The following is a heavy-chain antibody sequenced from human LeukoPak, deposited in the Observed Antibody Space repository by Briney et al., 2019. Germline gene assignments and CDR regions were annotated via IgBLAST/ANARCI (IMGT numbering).Heavy chain of an antibody. Sequence: ASVKVSCKASGGTFSSYAISWVRQAPGQGLEWMGGIIPIFGTANYAQKFQGRVTITTDESTSTAYMELSSLRSEDTAVYYCARGAYYYDSSGYYYVLHYDYWGQGTLVTVSS. CDR2: IIPIFGTA. CDR3: ARGAYYYDSSGYYYVLHYDY. CDR1: GGTFSSYA. J-gene: IGHJ4*02. D-gene: IGHD3-22*01. V-gene: IGHV1-69*05.